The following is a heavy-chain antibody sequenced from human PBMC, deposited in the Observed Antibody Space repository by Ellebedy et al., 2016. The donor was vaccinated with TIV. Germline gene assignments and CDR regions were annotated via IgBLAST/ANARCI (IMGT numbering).Heavy chain of an antibody. CDR3: ARETPLGRAGYFDY. Sequence: SVKVSXKASGGTFSSYAISWVRQAPGQGLEWMGGIIPIFGTANYAQKFQGRVTITADESTSTAYMELSSLRSEDTAVYYCARETPLGRAGYFDYWGQGTLVTVSS. J-gene: IGHJ4*02. CDR1: GGTFSSYA. CDR2: IIPIFGTA. V-gene: IGHV1-69*13. D-gene: IGHD7-27*01.